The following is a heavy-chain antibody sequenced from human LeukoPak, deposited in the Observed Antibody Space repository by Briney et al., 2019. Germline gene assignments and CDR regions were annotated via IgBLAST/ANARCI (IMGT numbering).Heavy chain of an antibody. CDR1: GYTFTSYG. Sequence: HRASVKVSCKASGYTFTSYGISWVRQAPGQGLEWMGWISAYNGNTNYAQKLQGRVTMTTDTSTSTAYMELRSLRSDDTAVYYCARDSPIADENWFDPWGQGTLVTVSS. CDR3: ARDSPIADENWFDP. J-gene: IGHJ5*02. V-gene: IGHV1-18*01. D-gene: IGHD6-13*01. CDR2: ISAYNGNT.